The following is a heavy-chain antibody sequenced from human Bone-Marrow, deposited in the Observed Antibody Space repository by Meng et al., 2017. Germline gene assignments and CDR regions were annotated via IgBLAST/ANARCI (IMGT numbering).Heavy chain of an antibody. J-gene: IGHJ6*02. Sequence: SVKVSCKASGGTFSSYAISWVRQATGQGLEWMGGIIPIFGTANYAQKFQGRVTITTDESTSTAYMELSSLRSEDTAVYYCARWLAAAGAPLGYYYYGMDVWGQGTTVTVSS. CDR1: GGTFSSYA. CDR3: ARWLAAAGAPLGYYYYGMDV. CDR2: IIPIFGTA. D-gene: IGHD6-13*01. V-gene: IGHV1-69*05.